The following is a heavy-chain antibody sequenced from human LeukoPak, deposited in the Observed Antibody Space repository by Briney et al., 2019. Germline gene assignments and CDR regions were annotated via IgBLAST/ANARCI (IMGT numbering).Heavy chain of an antibody. D-gene: IGHD5-24*01. Sequence: GGSLRLSCAASGFTFSSYSMNWVRQAPGKGLEWVSVIYRGDGTHYADSVKGRFTISRDNSKNTVYLQMNSLSVEDTAVYYCARDIGGTVEVATMNYWGQGTLVTVSS. CDR3: ARDIGGTVEVATMNY. CDR1: GFTFSSYS. J-gene: IGHJ4*02. CDR2: IYRGDGT. V-gene: IGHV3-66*01.